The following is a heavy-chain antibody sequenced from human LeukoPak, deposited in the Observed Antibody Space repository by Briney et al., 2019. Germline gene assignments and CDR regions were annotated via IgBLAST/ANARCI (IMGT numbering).Heavy chain of an antibody. Sequence: ASVKVSCKASGGTFSSYAISWVRQAPGQGLEWMGGIIPIFGTANYAQKFQGRVTMTRDTSTSTVYMELSSLRSEDTAVYYCARDRLWFGEGEGAFDIWGQGTMVTVSS. J-gene: IGHJ3*02. CDR1: GGTFSSYA. V-gene: IGHV1-69*05. D-gene: IGHD3-10*01. CDR2: IIPIFGTA. CDR3: ARDRLWFGEGEGAFDI.